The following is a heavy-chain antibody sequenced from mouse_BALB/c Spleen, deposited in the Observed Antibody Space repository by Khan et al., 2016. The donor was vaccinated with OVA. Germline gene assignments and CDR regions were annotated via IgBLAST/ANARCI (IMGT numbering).Heavy chain of an antibody. CDR3: ARSRWLLPAMDY. V-gene: IGHV9-3*02. J-gene: IGHJ4*01. CDR2: INTNTGEP. CDR1: GYTFTKNG. D-gene: IGHD2-3*01. Sequence: QIQLVQSGPELKKPGETVKISCKASGYTFTKNGMNWVKQAPGKGLKWMGWINTNTGEPTYAEEFKGRIAFSLETSASTAYLQINNLKNEDTGTYFCARSRWLLPAMDYWGQGTSVTVSS.